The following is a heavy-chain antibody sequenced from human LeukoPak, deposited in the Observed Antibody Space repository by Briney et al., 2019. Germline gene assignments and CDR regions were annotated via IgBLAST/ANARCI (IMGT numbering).Heavy chain of an antibody. Sequence: GASVKVFCKASGYIFTAYYVHWVRRAPGQGLEWMGWIHPKSGDTNFAQRFQGRVTLTSDTTLNTIYVELSGLRSDDTAIYYCARDTWFGNYYLDVWGSGTTVTVSS. CDR3: ARDTWFGNYYLDV. D-gene: IGHD3-10*01. V-gene: IGHV1-2*02. J-gene: IGHJ6*03. CDR2: IHPKSGDT. CDR1: GYIFTAYY.